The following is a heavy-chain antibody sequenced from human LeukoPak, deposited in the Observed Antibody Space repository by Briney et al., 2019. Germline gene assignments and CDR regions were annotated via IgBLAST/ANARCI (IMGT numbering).Heavy chain of an antibody. CDR3: AKPQSHIVVVVAAITPEY. D-gene: IGHD2-15*01. CDR2: IGGSGGGT. Sequence: GGPLRLSCAASGFTFSSYAMGWVRQAPGKGLEWVSSIGGSGGGTYYADSVKGRFTISRDNSKNTLYLQMNSLRAEDTAVYYCAKPQSHIVVVVAAITPEYWGQGTVVTVSS. V-gene: IGHV3-23*01. J-gene: IGHJ4*02. CDR1: GFTFSSYA.